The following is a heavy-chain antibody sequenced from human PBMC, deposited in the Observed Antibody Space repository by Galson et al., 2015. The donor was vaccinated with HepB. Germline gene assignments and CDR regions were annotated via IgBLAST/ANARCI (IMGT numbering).Heavy chain of an antibody. Sequence: SLRLSCAASGFTFSDYWMTWVRQAPGKGLEWVAIIKQDGSEKSYVDSVKGRFTISRDNAKNSLYLQMNSLRAEDTAVYYCTRDGKWLVPTWGQGTLVTVYS. D-gene: IGHD6-19*01. CDR2: IKQDGSEK. J-gene: IGHJ5*02. CDR3: TRDGKWLVPT. CDR1: GFTFSDYW. V-gene: IGHV3-7*01.